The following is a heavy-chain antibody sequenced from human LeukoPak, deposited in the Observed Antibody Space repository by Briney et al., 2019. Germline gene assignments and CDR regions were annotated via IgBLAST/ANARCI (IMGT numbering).Heavy chain of an antibody. J-gene: IGHJ4*02. D-gene: IGHD5-12*01. V-gene: IGHV3-7*01. CDR2: INPAGSET. CDR1: GFSFNAYW. CDR3: ATFGLVAALDL. Sequence: GGSLRLSCAASGFSFNAYWMAWVRQAPGRGLEGVANINPAGSETFHVDPVKGRFSISRDHAKNLVYLQMNSLRAEDTAVYYCATFGLVAALDLWGQGTLVTVSS.